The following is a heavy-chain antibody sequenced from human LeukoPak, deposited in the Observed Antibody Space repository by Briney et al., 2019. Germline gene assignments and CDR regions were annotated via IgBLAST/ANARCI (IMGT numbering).Heavy chain of an antibody. D-gene: IGHD2-21*02. V-gene: IGHV1-8*01. CDR1: GYTFTNYD. J-gene: IGHJ4*02. CDR2: MSASSGNT. Sequence: SVKVSCKASGYTFTNYDINWVRQATGQGLEWLGWMSASSGNTGYAQKFQGRVSMTRATSISTAYLELSSLTFEDTAVYYCARTPPKGDIDYWGQGTLVTVFS. CDR3: ARTPPKGDIDY.